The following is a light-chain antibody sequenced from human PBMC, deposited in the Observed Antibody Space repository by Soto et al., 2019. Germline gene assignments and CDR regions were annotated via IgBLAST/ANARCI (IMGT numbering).Light chain of an antibody. CDR2: EVT. J-gene: IGLJ3*02. CDR1: SSDVGGYNY. Sequence: QSALTQPASVSGSPGQSITISCTGTSSDVGGYNYVSWYQQHPGKAPKLMIYEVTNRPSGVSTRFSGSKSGNTASLTISGLQAEEGADYYCSSYTGSNSWVFGGGTKLTFL. CDR3: SSYTGSNSWV. V-gene: IGLV2-14*01.